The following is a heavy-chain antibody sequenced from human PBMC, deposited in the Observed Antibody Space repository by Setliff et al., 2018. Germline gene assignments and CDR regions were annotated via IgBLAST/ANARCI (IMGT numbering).Heavy chain of an antibody. CDR1: GGSINSYH. CDR2: VGYNGNT. V-gene: IGHV4-59*01. J-gene: IGHJ3*02. Sequence: SETLSLTCTVSGGSINSYHWNWIRQPPGKGLEWIGFVGYNGNTHYNPSLNSRVTISVDTSKNQFSLKITSVSAADTAVYYCARWGENSGRPDWRAFDIWGQGTMVTVSS. CDR3: ARWGENSGRPDWRAFDI. D-gene: IGHD1-26*01.